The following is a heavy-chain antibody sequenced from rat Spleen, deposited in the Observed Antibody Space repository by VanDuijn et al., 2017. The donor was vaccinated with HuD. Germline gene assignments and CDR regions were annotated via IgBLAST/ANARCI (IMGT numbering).Heavy chain of an antibody. D-gene: IGHD1-12*02. CDR1: GFTFSDYT. CDR3: TRDHYYNGYYVVDA. CDR2: IIHDGTNT. Sequence: EVQLVESGGGLVQPGRSLKPSCVASGFTFSDYTMAWVRQAPKKGLEWVAAIIHDGTNTYYPDSVKSRFTISRDNAKSTLYLQMKSLRSEDTATYYCTRDHYYNGYYVVDALGQGASVTVSS. J-gene: IGHJ4*01. V-gene: IGHV5-7*01.